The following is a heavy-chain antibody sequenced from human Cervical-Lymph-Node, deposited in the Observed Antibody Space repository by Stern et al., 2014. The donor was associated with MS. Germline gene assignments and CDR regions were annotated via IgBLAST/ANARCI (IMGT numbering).Heavy chain of an antibody. Sequence: QLVQSGAEVKKPGASVKVSCKASGYTFTSYYIHWVRQAPGHGLEWMGVINPSDGSTGYAQNFQGRVTMTSDTSTSTVSMELTSLRSEDTAVFYCARGLVDGRIGGPGTSDYWGQGTLVTVSS. CDR1: GYTFTSYY. D-gene: IGHD4-23*01. V-gene: IGHV1-46*03. CDR2: INPSDGST. CDR3: ARGLVDGRIGGPGTSDY. J-gene: IGHJ4*02.